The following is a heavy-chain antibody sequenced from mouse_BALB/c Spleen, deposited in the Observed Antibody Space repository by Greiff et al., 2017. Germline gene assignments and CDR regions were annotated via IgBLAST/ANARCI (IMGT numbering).Heavy chain of an antibody. CDR2: IRNKANGYTT. J-gene: IGHJ4*01. CDR1: GFTFTDYY. V-gene: IGHV7-3*02. CDR3: ARDSPMDY. Sequence: EVQGVESGGGLVQPGGSLRLSCATSGFTFTDYYMSWVRQPPGKALEWLGFIRNKANGYTTEYSASVKGRFTISRDNSQSILYLQMNTLRAEDSATYYCARDSPMDYWGQGTSGTVSS.